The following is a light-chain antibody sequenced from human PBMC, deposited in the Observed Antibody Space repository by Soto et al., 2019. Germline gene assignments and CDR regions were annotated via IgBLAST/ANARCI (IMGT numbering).Light chain of an antibody. CDR3: QKYNSAPPYT. CDR1: QGIANY. CDR2: AAS. Sequence: DIQLTQSPSSLSASVGDTVTITCRASQGIANYLAWYQQKPGKVPKLLIYAASTLQSGVPSRFSGSASGTDFTLTISSLQPEDVATYYCQKYNSAPPYTFGQGTKLEIK. J-gene: IGKJ2*01. V-gene: IGKV1-27*01.